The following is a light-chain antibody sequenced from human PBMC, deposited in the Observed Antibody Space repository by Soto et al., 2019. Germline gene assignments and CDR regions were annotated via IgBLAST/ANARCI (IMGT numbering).Light chain of an antibody. J-gene: IGLJ2*01. Sequence: QPVLTQPPSVSEAPRQRVTISCSGSSSNIGNNAVNWYQQLPGKAPKLLIYYDDLMPSGVSHRFSGSKSGTSASLAISGLHSEDDADYSCAAWDDSPHGLVFGGGTNLTVL. V-gene: IGLV1-36*01. CDR3: AAWDDSPHGLV. CDR1: SSNIGNNA. CDR2: YDD.